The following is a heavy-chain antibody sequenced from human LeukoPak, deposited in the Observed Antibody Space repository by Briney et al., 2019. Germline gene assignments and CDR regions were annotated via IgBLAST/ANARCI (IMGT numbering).Heavy chain of an antibody. J-gene: IGHJ6*03. CDR1: GYTFTSYD. CDR2: MNPNSGNT. CDR3: ARESRYFDWLLTNYYYYMDV. Sequence: GASVKVSCKASGYTFTSYDINWVRQATGQGLEWMGWMNPNSGNTGYAQKFQGRVTITRNTSISTAYVELSSLRSEDTAVYYCARESRYFDWLLTNYYYYMDVWGKGTTVTVSS. V-gene: IGHV1-8*03. D-gene: IGHD3-9*01.